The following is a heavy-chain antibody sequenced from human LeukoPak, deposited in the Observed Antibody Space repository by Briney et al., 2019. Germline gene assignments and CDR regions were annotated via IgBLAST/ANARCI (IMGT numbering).Heavy chain of an antibody. V-gene: IGHV1-69*04. CDR1: GGTFSSYA. J-gene: IGHJ4*02. CDR2: IIPILGIA. Sequence: SVKVSCKASGGTFSSYAISWVRQAPGQGLEWMGRIIPILGIANYAQKFQGRVTITADKSTSTAYMELRSLRSDDTAVYYCAREDADDYWGQGTLVTVSS. CDR3: AREDADDY.